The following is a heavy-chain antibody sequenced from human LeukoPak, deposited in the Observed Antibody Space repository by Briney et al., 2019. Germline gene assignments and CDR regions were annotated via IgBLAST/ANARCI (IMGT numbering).Heavy chain of an antibody. CDR2: ISHEGDS. V-gene: IGHV4-34*01. Sequence: SQTLSLTCAVYGVSLRGYYWSWIRQSPEKGLEWIGEISHEGDSIYNPSLKSRLTLSVDMSKYQFSLNLRSVTAADTAVYYCARGRNFVSDYYFDVWGKGTTVIVSS. J-gene: IGHJ6*03. CDR1: GVSLRGYY. CDR3: ARGRNFVSDYYFDV. D-gene: IGHD1-7*01.